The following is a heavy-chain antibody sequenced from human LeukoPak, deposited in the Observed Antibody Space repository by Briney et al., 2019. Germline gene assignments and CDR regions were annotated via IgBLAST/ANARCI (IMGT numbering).Heavy chain of an antibody. CDR3: ARGVSGRRSRYDYVWGSYGRYFDY. V-gene: IGHV4-59*01. J-gene: IGHJ4*02. Sequence: NTSETLSLTCTVSGGSISSYYWSWIRQPPGKGLEWIGYIYYSGSTNYNPSLKSRVTISVDTPKNQFSLKLSSVTAADTAVYYCARGVSGRRSRYDYVWGSYGRYFDYWGQGTLVTVSS. CDR1: GGSISSYY. CDR2: IYYSGST. D-gene: IGHD3-16*01.